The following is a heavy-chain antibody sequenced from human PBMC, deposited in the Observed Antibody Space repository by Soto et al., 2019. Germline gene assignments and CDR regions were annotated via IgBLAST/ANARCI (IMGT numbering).Heavy chain of an antibody. D-gene: IGHD3-3*01. J-gene: IGHJ6*02. CDR1: DGSVSIDSHC. CDR3: ARDKYDFRSGYYYYAMEV. Sequence: SGTLDLTCTFSDGSVSIDSHCWSWIRQTPGKGLEWIGYIYYTGSTNYNPSLKGRVTMSVDTSRDQVSLRLRSVTRADTAVYYCARDKYDFRSGYYYYAMEVWGQGTKVTVSS. CDR2: IYYTGST. V-gene: IGHV4-61*01.